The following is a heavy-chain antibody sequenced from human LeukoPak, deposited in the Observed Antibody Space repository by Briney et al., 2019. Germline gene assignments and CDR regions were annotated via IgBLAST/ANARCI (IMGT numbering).Heavy chain of an antibody. Sequence: GGSLRLSCAASGFTFSSYGINWVRQAPGKGLEWVSFISSSSNYIYYADSVKGRFTISRDNAMNSLYLKMNSLRAEDTAVYYCARAGDNTTMVTQWGQGTLVTVSS. D-gene: IGHD5-18*01. CDR1: GFTFSSYG. V-gene: IGHV3-21*01. J-gene: IGHJ4*02. CDR2: ISSSSNYI. CDR3: ARAGDNTTMVTQ.